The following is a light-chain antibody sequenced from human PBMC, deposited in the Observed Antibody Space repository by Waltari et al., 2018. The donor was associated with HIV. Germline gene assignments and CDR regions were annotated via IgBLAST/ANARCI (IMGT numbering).Light chain of an antibody. CDR1: SPNIGTGYD. CDR2: GNI. CDR3: QSYDSSLSGSI. Sequence: QSVLTPPHSVSGAPGQRVTISCTGSSPNIGTGYDIHWYQQLPGTAPQLLINGNINRPSGVPDRFSDSKSGTSASLAITGLQAEDEADYYCQSYDSSLSGSIFGGGTKLTVL. J-gene: IGLJ2*01. V-gene: IGLV1-40*01.